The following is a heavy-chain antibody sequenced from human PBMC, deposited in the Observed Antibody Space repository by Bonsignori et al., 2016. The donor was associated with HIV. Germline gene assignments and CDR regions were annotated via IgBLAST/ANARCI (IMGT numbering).Heavy chain of an antibody. J-gene: IGHJ6*03. Sequence: SETLSLTCTVSGGSISSGSYYWSWIRQPAGKGLEWIGRIRSSGSINYNPSLKSRVTILVDTSKNQFSLKLSSVTAADTAVYYCARDRRVTIFGLVIRDYYYYYMDVWGKGTTVTVSS. CDR3: ARDRRVTIFGLVIRDYYYYYMDV. CDR1: GGSISSGSYY. D-gene: IGHD3-3*01. CDR2: IRSSGSI. V-gene: IGHV4-61*02.